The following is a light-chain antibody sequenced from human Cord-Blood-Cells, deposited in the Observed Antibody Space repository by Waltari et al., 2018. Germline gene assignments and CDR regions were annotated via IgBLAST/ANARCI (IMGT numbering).Light chain of an antibody. Sequence: DIVMTESPDSLAVSLGATATINCKSSPSVLYSSNNKNYLAWYQQKPGQPPKLLIYWASTRESGVPDRFSGSGSGTDFTLTISSLQAEDVAAYYCQQYDSTPRTFGQGTKVEIK. J-gene: IGKJ1*01. CDR1: PSVLYSSNNKNY. V-gene: IGKV4-1*01. CDR2: WAS. CDR3: QQYDSTPRT.